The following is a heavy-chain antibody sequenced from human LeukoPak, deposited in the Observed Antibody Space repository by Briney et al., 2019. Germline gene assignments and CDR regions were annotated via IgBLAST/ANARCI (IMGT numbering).Heavy chain of an antibody. Sequence: PGGYLTLSCAAYGFTFSSYSMNWVRQDPGKGLEWVSYISSSSSTIYYADSVKGRFTISRDNAKNSLYLQMNSLRDEDTAVYYCARETPEYDWGQGTLVTVSS. CDR1: GFTFSSYS. CDR3: ARETPEYD. CDR2: ISSSSSTI. J-gene: IGHJ4*02. D-gene: IGHD1-14*01. V-gene: IGHV3-48*02.